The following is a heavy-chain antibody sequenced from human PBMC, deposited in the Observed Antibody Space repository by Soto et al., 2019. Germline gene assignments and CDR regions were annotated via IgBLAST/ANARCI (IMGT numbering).Heavy chain of an antibody. Sequence: QVQLVQSGAEVKKPGASVKVSCKVSGYTLTELSMHWVRQAPGKGLEWMGGFDPEDGETIYAQKFQGRVTMTEXXCXGXXDMDLRSLRSEYTAVYSCAAVGGLTMVRGPPRSIPWGQGTLVTVSS. J-gene: IGHJ5*02. V-gene: IGHV1-24*01. CDR3: AAVGGLTMVRGPPRSIP. D-gene: IGHD3-10*01. CDR2: FDPEDGET. CDR1: GYTLTELS.